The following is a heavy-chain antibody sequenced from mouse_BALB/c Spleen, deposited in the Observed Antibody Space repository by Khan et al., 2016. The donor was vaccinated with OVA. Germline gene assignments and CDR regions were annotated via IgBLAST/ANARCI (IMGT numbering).Heavy chain of an antibody. CDR3: ARPPYFSDVMVY. Sequence: QIQLVQPEPELKKPGETVKISCKASGYTFTNYGMNWVKQAPGKGLKWMGWINTYTGEPTYADDFKGRFAFSLGTATITAYSHINNLNNEDTATYFCARPPYFSDVMVYWGQGTSVTVSS. CDR1: GYTFTNYG. D-gene: IGHD2-10*01. J-gene: IGHJ4*01. CDR2: INTYTGEP. V-gene: IGHV9-3-1*01.